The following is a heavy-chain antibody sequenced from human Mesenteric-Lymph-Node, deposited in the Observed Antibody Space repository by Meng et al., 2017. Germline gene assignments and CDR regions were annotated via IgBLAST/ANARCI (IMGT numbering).Heavy chain of an antibody. CDR3: ARACSGGSCYPDPYNWFDP. CDR1: GYTFTSYG. J-gene: IGHJ5*02. D-gene: IGHD2-15*01. V-gene: IGHV1-18*01. Sequence: ASVKVSCKASGYTFTSYGISWVRQAPGQGLEWMGWISAYNGNTNYAQKLQGRVTMTTDTSTSTAYMELRSLRSEDTAVYYCARACSGGSCYPDPYNWFDPWGQGTLVTVSS. CDR2: ISAYNGNT.